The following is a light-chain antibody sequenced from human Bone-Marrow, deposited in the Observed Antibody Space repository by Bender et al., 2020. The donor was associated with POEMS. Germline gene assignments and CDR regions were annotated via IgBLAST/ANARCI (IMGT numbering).Light chain of an antibody. CDR3: QVWHGNSDHFV. CDR1: SNIGSNW. J-gene: IGLJ1*01. V-gene: IGLV1-47*02. CDR2: NTN. Sequence: QSALTQPASVSGSPGQSITISCSGSSNIGSNWVYWYQQLPGTAPTVLIYNTNDRPSEIPGRFSGSTSGNTATLTISRVEAGDEADYYCQVWHGNSDHFVFGAGTRVTVL.